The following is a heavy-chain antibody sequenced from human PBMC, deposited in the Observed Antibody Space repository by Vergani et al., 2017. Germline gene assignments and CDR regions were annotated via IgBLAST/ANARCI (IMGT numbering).Heavy chain of an antibody. J-gene: IGHJ6*02. CDR3: ARAGGVQCSYGYRGYYYYGMDV. Sequence: EVQLVESGGGLVQPGGSLRLSCAASGFTFSSYEMNWVRQAPGKGLEWVSYISSSGSTIYYADSVKGRFTISRDNAKNSLYLQMNSLRAEDTAVYYCARAGGVQCSYGYRGYYYYGMDVWGQGTTVTVSS. D-gene: IGHD5-18*01. CDR1: GFTFSSYE. CDR2: ISSSGSTI. V-gene: IGHV3-48*03.